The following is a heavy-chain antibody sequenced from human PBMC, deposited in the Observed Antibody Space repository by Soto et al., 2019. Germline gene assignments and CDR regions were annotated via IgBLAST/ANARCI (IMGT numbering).Heavy chain of an antibody. D-gene: IGHD1-1*01. CDR3: ARARTTGIGYYFDY. J-gene: IGHJ4*02. Sequence: EVQLVESGGGLVQPGGSLRLSCAASGFTFSSYSMNWVRQAPGKGLEWVSYISSSSSTIYYADSVKGRFTISRDNAKNSLYLQRNSLRAEDTAVYYCARARTTGIGYYFDYWGQGTLVTVSS. V-gene: IGHV3-48*01. CDR1: GFTFSSYS. CDR2: ISSSSSTI.